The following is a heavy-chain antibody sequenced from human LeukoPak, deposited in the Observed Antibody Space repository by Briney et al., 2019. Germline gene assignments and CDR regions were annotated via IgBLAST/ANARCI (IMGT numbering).Heavy chain of an antibody. CDR3: ARARYYYDSEGFDP. J-gene: IGHJ5*02. CDR2: ISSSGSTI. Sequence: GGSLRLSCAASGFTFSDYYMSWIRQAPGKGLEWVSYISSSGSTIYYADSVKGRFTISRDNAKNSLYLQMNSLRAEDTAVYYCARARYYYDSEGFDPWGQGTLVTVSS. CDR1: GFTFSDYY. V-gene: IGHV3-11*01. D-gene: IGHD3-22*01.